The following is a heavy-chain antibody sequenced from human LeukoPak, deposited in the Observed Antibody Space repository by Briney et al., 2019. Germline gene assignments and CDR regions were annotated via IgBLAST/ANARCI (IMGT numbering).Heavy chain of an antibody. CDR2: IIPIFGTA. V-gene: IGHV1-69*13. J-gene: IGHJ4*02. Sequence: AASVKVSCKASGGTFSSYAISWVRQAPGQGLEWMGGIIPIFGTANYAQKFQGRVTITADESTSTAYMELSSLRSEDTAVYYCARGHSDDYGDYGPHIDYWGQGTLVTVSS. D-gene: IGHD4-17*01. CDR3: ARGHSDDYGDYGPHIDY. CDR1: GGTFSSYA.